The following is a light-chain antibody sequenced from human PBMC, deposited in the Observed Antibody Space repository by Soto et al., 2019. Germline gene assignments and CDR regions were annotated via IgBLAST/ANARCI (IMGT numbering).Light chain of an antibody. CDR2: GAS. Sequence: ENVLTQSPGTLSLSPGERATLSCRASQSVSSNYLAWYQQKPGQAPRLLIYGASSRATGIPDRFSGSGSGTEFTLTISRLEPEDFAVYYCQQYGSSSWTFGQGTKVDIK. J-gene: IGKJ1*01. V-gene: IGKV3-20*01. CDR1: QSVSSNY. CDR3: QQYGSSSWT.